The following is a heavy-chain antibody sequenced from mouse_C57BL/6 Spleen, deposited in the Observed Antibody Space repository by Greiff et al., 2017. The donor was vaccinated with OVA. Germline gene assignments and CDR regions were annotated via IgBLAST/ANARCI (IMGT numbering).Heavy chain of an antibody. D-gene: IGHD1-1*02. CDR1: GYAFSSSW. Sequence: QVQLQQSGPELVKPGASVKISCKASGYAFSSSWMNWVKQRPGKGLAWIGRIYPGDGDTNYNGKFKGKATLTADKSSSTAYMQLSSRTSEDSAVYFCARGALYGSSSWYFDVWGTGTTVTVSS. J-gene: IGHJ1*03. CDR3: ARGALYGSSSWYFDV. V-gene: IGHV1-82*01. CDR2: IYPGDGDT.